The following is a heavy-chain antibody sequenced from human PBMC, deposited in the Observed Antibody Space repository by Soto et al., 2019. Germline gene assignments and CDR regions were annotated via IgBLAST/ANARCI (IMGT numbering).Heavy chain of an antibody. CDR1: GGSVSSGSDY. J-gene: IGHJ4*02. CDR2: IYYSGST. D-gene: IGHD4-17*01. V-gene: IGHV4-61*01. Sequence: FETLSLTCTVAGGSVSSGSDYWSWIRQPPGKGLEWIGYIYYSGSTNYNPSLKSRVTISVDTSKNQFSLKLSSVTAADTAVYYCANYPTTATSDYWGQGTLVTVSS. CDR3: ANYPTTATSDY.